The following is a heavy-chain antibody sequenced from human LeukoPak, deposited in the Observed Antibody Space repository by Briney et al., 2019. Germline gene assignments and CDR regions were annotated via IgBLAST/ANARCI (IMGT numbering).Heavy chain of an antibody. CDR2: ISAYNGNT. D-gene: IGHD2-2*01. CDR1: GHTFTSYG. Sequence: ASVKVSCKASGHTFTSYGISWVRQAPGQGLEWMGWISAYNGNTNYAQKLQGRVTMTTDTSTSTAYMELRSLRSDDTAVYYCARGLVYCSGTSCNPTHFDYWGQGTLVTVSS. CDR3: ARGLVYCSGTSCNPTHFDY. J-gene: IGHJ4*02. V-gene: IGHV1-18*01.